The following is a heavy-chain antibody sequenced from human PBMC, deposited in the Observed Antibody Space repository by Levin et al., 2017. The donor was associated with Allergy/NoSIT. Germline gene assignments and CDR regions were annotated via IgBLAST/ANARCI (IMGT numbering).Heavy chain of an antibody. Sequence: GGSLRLSCAVSGFTVRSDWMHWVRQAPGKGLVWVSHITADGSGASYAESVRGRFTISRDNAKNTVYLEMNSLRVEDTAVYYCFVFVADIASDYWGQGTLVTVSS. CDR3: FVFVADIASDY. J-gene: IGHJ4*02. D-gene: IGHD2-15*01. CDR2: ITADGSGA. CDR1: GFTVRSDW. V-gene: IGHV3-74*01.